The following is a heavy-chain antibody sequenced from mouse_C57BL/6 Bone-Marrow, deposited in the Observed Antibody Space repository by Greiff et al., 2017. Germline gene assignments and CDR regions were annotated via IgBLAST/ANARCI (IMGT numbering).Heavy chain of an antibody. Sequence: EVKLLQSGAELVKPGASVKLSCKASGYTFTDYTMHWVKQRPGKSLEWIGGINPGNGGTNYNEKFKGKATLTVDKSSSTAYMELSSLTSEDSAVYYCARGDYCGGGFAYWGQGTPVTVSS. V-gene: IGHV1-19*01. CDR1: GYTFTDYT. CDR2: INPGNGGT. D-gene: IGHD1-1*02. J-gene: IGHJ2*01. CDR3: ARGDYCGGGFAY.